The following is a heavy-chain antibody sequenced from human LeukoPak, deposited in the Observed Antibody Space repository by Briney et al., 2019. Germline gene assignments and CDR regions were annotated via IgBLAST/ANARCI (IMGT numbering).Heavy chain of an antibody. J-gene: IGHJ4*02. Sequence: PSETLSLTCTVSGGSISSYYWSWIRQPPGKGLEWIGYIYYSGSTNYNPSLKSRVTISVDTSKNQFSLKLSSVTAADTAVYYCARAFFTDYYGSGSHFDYWGQGTLVTVSS. CDR1: GGSISSYY. CDR3: ARAFFTDYYGSGSHFDY. V-gene: IGHV4-59*01. CDR2: IYYSGST. D-gene: IGHD3-10*01.